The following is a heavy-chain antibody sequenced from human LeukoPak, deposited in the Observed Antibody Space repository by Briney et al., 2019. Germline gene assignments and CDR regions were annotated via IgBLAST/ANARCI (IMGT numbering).Heavy chain of an antibody. J-gene: IGHJ1*01. V-gene: IGHV1-69*06. D-gene: IGHD5-18*01. CDR3: ATRPRGYSYGAKYFQH. CDR2: IIPIFGTA. Sequence: SVKVSCKASGGTFSSYAISWVRQAPGQGLEWMGGIIPIFGTATYAQKFQGRVTMTEDTSTDTAYMELSSLRSEDTAVYYCATRPRGYSYGAKYFQHWGQGTLVTVSS. CDR1: GGTFSSYA.